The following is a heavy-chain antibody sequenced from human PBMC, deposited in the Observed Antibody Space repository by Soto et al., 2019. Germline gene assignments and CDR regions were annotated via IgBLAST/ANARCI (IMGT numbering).Heavy chain of an antibody. J-gene: IGHJ4*02. CDR3: ASYGSGTYYSDY. CDR1: GGSISSYY. CDR2: IYYSGST. Sequence: QVQLQESGPGLVKPSETLSLTCTVSGGSISSYYWSWIRQRPGKGLEWIGYIYYSGSTNYNPSIKSRVTISVDTSKNQFSLKLSSVTAEDTAVYSCASYGSGTYYSDYWGQGTLVTVSS. D-gene: IGHD3-10*01. V-gene: IGHV4-59*01.